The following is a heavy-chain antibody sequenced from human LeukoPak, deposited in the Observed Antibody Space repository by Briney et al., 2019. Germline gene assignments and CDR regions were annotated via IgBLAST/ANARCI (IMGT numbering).Heavy chain of an antibody. V-gene: IGHV3-30*03. CDR2: ISYDGSDK. CDR1: ALTVSSNC. Sequence: GGSLRLSCAASALTVSSNCMNWVRQAPGKGLEWVAVISYDGSDKYYADSVQGRFTISRDNSENTLNLQMNSLRTEDTAVYYCARHRIAAAVAFYFDSWGQGALVAVSS. CDR3: ARHRIAAAVAFYFDS. J-gene: IGHJ4*02. D-gene: IGHD6-13*01.